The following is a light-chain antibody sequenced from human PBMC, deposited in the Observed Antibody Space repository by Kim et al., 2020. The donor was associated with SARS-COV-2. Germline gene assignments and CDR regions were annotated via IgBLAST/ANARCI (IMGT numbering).Light chain of an antibody. CDR3: QQYYSAPLT. J-gene: IGKJ4*01. V-gene: IGKV4-1*01. Sequence: DIVMTQSPDSLAVSLGERATINCRSSQSVLSSSNNKNYLAWYQQKPGQPPTLLIYWASTRESGVPDRFSGSGSGTDFTLTISSLQAEDVAVYYCQQYYSAPLTFGGGTKLEI. CDR2: WAS. CDR1: QSVLSSSNNKNY.